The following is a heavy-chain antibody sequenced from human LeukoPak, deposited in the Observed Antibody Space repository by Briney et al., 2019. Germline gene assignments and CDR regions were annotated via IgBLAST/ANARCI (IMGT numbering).Heavy chain of an antibody. CDR3: ARGAYYYDSSGYYRDNNWFDP. J-gene: IGHJ5*02. CDR2: INPNSGGT. Sequence: GASVKVSCKASGYTLTDYYIHWVRQAPGQGLEWMGWINPNSGGTNYAQKFQGRVTMTRDTSISTAYMELSRLRSDDTAVYYCARGAYYYDSSGYYRDNNWFDPWGQGTLVTVSS. CDR1: GYTLTDYY. D-gene: IGHD3-22*01. V-gene: IGHV1-2*02.